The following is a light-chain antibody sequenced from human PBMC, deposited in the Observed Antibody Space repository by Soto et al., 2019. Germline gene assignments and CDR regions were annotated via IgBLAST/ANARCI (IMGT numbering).Light chain of an antibody. CDR3: MQALQNPLT. J-gene: IGKJ4*01. V-gene: IGKV2-28*01. CDR2: LGS. Sequence: DIVMTQSPLSLPVTPGEPASISCRSSQSLLHSNGYNYLDWYLQKQGQSPQLLDYLGSNRASGVTDRFNDSESGTNFTLKISRVEAEDVGSYYCMQALQNPLTFDGGTKAEIK. CDR1: QSLLHSNGYNY.